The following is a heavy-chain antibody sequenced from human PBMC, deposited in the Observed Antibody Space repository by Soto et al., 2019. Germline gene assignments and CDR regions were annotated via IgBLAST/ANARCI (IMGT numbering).Heavy chain of an antibody. D-gene: IGHD3-22*01. CDR1: GGSVTNINYF. V-gene: IGHV4-39*01. CDR2: IYYTGTT. Sequence: SETLSLTCSVSGGSVTNINYFWAWIRQSPGKGLEWIANIYYTGTTFYNPSLRSRVSMTIDASKNRFSLNLISVTASDTALYYCARHEYVSSSYDLLDVWGRGTMVTVSS. CDR3: ARHEYVSSSYDLLDV. J-gene: IGHJ3*01.